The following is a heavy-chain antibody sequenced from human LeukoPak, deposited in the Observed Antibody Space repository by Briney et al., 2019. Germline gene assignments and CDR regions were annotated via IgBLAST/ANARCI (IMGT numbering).Heavy chain of an antibody. CDR2: ISSSSSTI. CDR3: ARSLVPRLYYFDY. CDR1: GFTFSSCS. V-gene: IGHV3-48*01. J-gene: IGHJ4*02. Sequence: GGSLRLSCAASGFTFSSCSMNWVRQAPGKGLEWVSYISSSSSTIYYADSVKGRFTISRDNAKNSLYLQMNSLRAEDTAVYYCARSLVPRLYYFDYWGQGTLVTVSS. D-gene: IGHD3-16*01.